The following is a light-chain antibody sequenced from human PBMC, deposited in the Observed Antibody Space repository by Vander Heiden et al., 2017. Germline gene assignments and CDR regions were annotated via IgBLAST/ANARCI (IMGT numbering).Light chain of an antibody. CDR1: QGISSA. CDR3: QQFNNYPHT. Sequence: AIQLTQSPSSLSASVGDRVTITCRASQGISSALVWYQQKPGKAPKLLIYDASSLESGVPSRFSGSGSGTEFTLTISSLQPEDFATYYCQQFNNYPHTFGGGTKVEIK. CDR2: DAS. J-gene: IGKJ4*01. V-gene: IGKV1D-13*01.